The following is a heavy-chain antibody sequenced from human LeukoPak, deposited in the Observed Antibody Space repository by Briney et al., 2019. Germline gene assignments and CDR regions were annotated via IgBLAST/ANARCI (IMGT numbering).Heavy chain of an antibody. CDR2: IYTSGST. D-gene: IGHD3-3*01. CDR1: GGSISSGSYY. CDR3: ARDVGLEWFNYYMDV. J-gene: IGHJ6*03. Sequence: PSETLSLTCTVSGGSISSGSYYWSWIRQPAGKGLEWIGRIYTSGSTNYNPSLKSRVTMSVDTSKNQFSLKLSSVTAADTAVYYCARDVGLEWFNYYMDVWGKGTTVTVSS. V-gene: IGHV4-61*02.